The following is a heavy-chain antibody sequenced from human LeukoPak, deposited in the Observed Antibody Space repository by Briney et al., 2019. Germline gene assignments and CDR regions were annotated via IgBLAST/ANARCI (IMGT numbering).Heavy chain of an antibody. J-gene: IGHJ4*02. Sequence: ETLSLTCTVSGGSISSSSYYWGWIRQAPGKGLEWVATIRPDGSEGYYADSVRGRFTISRDNSKNSFYLQMSSLRAEDTGVFYCARDVAYSAFDYWGQGTLVTVSS. V-gene: IGHV3-7*01. CDR2: IRPDGSEG. CDR1: GGSISSSSYY. CDR3: ARDVAYSAFDY. D-gene: IGHD2-21*01.